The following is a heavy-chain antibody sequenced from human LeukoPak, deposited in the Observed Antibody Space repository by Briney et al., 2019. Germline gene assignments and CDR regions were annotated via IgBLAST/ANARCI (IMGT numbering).Heavy chain of an antibody. Sequence: ASETLSLTCAVSGYSIRRGYYWALIRQPPGKGLEWIGTVYHTGSTYYNPSLDSRVTISVDTSKNEFPLNLKSVTAADTAVYYCARAGWIITSGIDYWGQGALVTVSS. J-gene: IGHJ4*02. CDR1: GYSIRRGYY. CDR2: VYHTGST. V-gene: IGHV4-38-2*01. D-gene: IGHD3-10*01. CDR3: ARAGWIITSGIDY.